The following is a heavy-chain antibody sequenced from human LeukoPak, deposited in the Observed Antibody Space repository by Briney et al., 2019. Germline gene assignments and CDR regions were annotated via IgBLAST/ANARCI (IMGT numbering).Heavy chain of an antibody. D-gene: IGHD3-10*01. V-gene: IGHV1-46*01. CDR1: GYTFTSYY. Sequence: ASVKVSCKASGYTFTSYYMHWVRQAPGQGLEWVGIINPSGGSTSYAQKFQGRVTMTRDTSTSTVYMELSSLRSEDTAVYYCAREIYDYGSGRNNNWFDPWGQGTLVTVSS. CDR3: AREIYDYGSGRNNNWFDP. CDR2: INPSGGST. J-gene: IGHJ5*02.